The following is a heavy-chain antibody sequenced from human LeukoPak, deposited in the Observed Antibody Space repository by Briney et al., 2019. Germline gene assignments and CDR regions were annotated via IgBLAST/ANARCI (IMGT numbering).Heavy chain of an antibody. Sequence: SETLSVTRVVSVYSLISGYQWAWIRQFPGKGLEGIGSFYHSGSAHYNRSLKSRVTISVETSKNQFSLNMYFVTAADTAVYYCARDPRWLTPDCTSTSCYENYFDPWGQGTLVTVSS. D-gene: IGHD2-2*01. CDR2: FYHSGSA. V-gene: IGHV4-38-2*02. CDR1: VYSLISGYQ. CDR3: ARDPRWLTPDCTSTSCYENYFDP. J-gene: IGHJ5*02.